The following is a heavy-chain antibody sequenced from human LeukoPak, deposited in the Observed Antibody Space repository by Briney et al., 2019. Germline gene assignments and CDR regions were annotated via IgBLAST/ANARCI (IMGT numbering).Heavy chain of an antibody. J-gene: IGHJ4*02. Sequence: SETLSLTCSVSGDSISSYYWFWIRQPPGKGLEWIGYIYYSGSTNYNPSLKSRVTISVDTSKNQFSLKLSSVTAADTAVYYCARDSGGTYLSLEYWGQGTLVTVSS. CDR3: ARDSGGTYLSLEY. CDR1: GDSISSYY. D-gene: IGHD1-26*01. V-gene: IGHV4-59*01. CDR2: IYYSGST.